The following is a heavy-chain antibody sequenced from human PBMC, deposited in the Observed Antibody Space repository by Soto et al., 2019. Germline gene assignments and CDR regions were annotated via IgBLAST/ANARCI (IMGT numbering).Heavy chain of an antibody. Sequence: GGSLRLSCAASGFTFSNYWMHWVRQTPGMGLVWVSHINIDGSDTTYADSVRGRFTISRDNAKNTLYLQMNSLRAEDTAVYYCVRDDIVVGLDHWGLGTPVTVSS. J-gene: IGHJ4*02. D-gene: IGHD2-2*01. CDR2: INIDGSDT. CDR3: VRDDIVVGLDH. V-gene: IGHV3-74*01. CDR1: GFTFSNYW.